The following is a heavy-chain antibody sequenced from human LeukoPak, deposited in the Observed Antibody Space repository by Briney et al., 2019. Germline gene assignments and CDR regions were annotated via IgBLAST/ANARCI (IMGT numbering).Heavy chain of an antibody. D-gene: IGHD2-2*01. V-gene: IGHV4-59*01. CDR3: ARVYCSSTTCYDFDY. CDR2: IYYSGNT. CDR1: GGSISSYY. Sequence: PSETLSLTCTVSGGSISSYYWSWIRQPPGKGLEWIGYIYYSGNTNYNPSLKSRVTISVDTSKNQFSLKLSSVTAADTAVYYCARVYCSSTTCYDFDYWGQGTLVTVSS. J-gene: IGHJ4*02.